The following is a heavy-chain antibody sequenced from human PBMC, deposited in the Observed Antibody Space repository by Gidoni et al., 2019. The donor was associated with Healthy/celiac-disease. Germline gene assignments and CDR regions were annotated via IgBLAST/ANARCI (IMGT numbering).Heavy chain of an antibody. J-gene: IGHJ4*02. V-gene: IGHV3-9*01. D-gene: IGHD3-3*01. CDR2: ISWNSGSI. Sequence: EVQLVESGGGLVQPGRSLRLSCAASGFTFDDYAMHGVRQAPGKGLEWVSGISWNSGSIGYADSVKGRFTISRDNAKNSLYLQMNSLRAEDTALYYCAKGYYDFWSGIDYWGQGTLVTVSS. CDR1: GFTFDDYA. CDR3: AKGYYDFWSGIDY.